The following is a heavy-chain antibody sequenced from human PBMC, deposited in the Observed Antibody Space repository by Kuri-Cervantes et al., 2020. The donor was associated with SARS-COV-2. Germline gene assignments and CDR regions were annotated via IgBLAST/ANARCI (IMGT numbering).Heavy chain of an antibody. CDR3: ARDWGRGELDY. CDR2: INHSGST. J-gene: IGHJ4*02. CDR1: GGSFSGYY. V-gene: IGHV4-34*01. D-gene: IGHD3-16*01. Sequence: LSLTCAVYGGSFSGYYWSWIRQPPGKGLEWIGEINHSGSTNYNPSLKSRVTISVDTSKIQFSLKLTSVTAADTAVYYCARDWGRGELDYWGQGTLVTVSS.